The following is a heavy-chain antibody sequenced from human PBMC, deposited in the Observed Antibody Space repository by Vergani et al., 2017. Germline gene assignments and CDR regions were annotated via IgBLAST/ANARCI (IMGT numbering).Heavy chain of an antibody. CDR2: IHNRGKT. CDR3: VRTVALGFGETKDGGWCDP. CDR1: GYSIVSGFY. J-gene: IGHJ5*02. Sequence: QVRLEESGPGLVKPSETLSLTCSVSGYSIVSGFYWAWIRQSPGEGLQWLTSIHNRGKTYHNPSLKSRVSVSLDTSKSRFSLNLTSVTATDTAVYYCVRTVALGFGETKDGGWCDPWVQGALVTVTS. V-gene: IGHV4-38-2*01. D-gene: IGHD3-10*01.